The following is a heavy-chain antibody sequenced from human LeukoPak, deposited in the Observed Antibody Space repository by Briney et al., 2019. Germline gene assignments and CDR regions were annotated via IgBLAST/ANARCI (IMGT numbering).Heavy chain of an antibody. CDR1: GGSISSNNW. CDR3: ARQAPMVRGVKNDY. CDR2: IYHSGSP. V-gene: IGHV4-4*02. D-gene: IGHD3-10*01. J-gene: IGHJ4*02. Sequence: SETLSLTCAVSGGSISSNNWWGWVRQPPGKGLEWIGEIYHSGSPNYNPSLKSRVTISVDKSRNHFSLKLSSVTAADTAVYYCARQAPMVRGVKNDYWGQGTLVTVSS.